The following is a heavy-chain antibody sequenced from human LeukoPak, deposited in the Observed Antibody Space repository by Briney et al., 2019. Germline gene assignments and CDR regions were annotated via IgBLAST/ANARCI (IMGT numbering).Heavy chain of an antibody. D-gene: IGHD3-22*01. J-gene: IGHJ4*02. CDR1: GFTFSSYA. CDR3: ARGGYYYDSSGYSRGYFDY. CDR2: ISYDGSNK. V-gene: IGHV3-30-3*01. Sequence: GGSLRLSCAASGFTFSSYAMHWVRQAPGKGLKWVAVISYDGSNKYYADSVKGRFTISRDNSKNTLYLQMNSLRAEDTAVYYCARGGYYYDSSGYSRGYFDYWGQGTLVTVSS.